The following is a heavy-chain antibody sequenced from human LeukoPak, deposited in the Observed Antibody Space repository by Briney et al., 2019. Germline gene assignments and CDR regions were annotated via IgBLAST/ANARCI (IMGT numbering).Heavy chain of an antibody. V-gene: IGHV3-7*01. D-gene: IGHD3-22*01. CDR1: GFTFSSYW. J-gene: IGHJ4*02. CDR2: IKQDGSEK. CDR3: ARGSSSSGYYYYFDY. Sequence: PGGSLRLSCAASGFTFSSYWMSWVRQAPWKGLEWVANIKQDGSEKYYVDSVKGRFTISRDNAKNSLYLQMNSLRAEDTAVYYCARGSSSSGYYYYFDYWGQGTLVTVSS.